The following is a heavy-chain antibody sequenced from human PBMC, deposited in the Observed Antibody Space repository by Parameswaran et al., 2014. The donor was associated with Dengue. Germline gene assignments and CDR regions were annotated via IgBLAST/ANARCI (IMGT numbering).Heavy chain of an antibody. CDR2: INWNGGSI. CDR3: ARARFLEWLSNWFDP. D-gene: IGHD3-3*01. Sequence: RWIRQPPGKGLEWVSGINWNGGSIGYADSVKGRFTISRDNAKNSLYLQMNSLRAEDTALYYCARARFLEWLSNWFDPWGQGTLVTVSS. J-gene: IGHJ5*02. V-gene: IGHV3-20*03.